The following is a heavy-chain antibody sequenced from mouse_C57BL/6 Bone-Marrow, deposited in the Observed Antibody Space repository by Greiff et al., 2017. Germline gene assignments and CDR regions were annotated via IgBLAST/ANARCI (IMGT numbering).Heavy chain of an antibody. CDR2: IDPNSGGT. Sequence: QVQLKQPGAELVKPGASVKLSCKASGYTFTSYWMHWVKQRPGRGLEGIGRIDPNSGGTKYNEKFKSKATLTVDKPSSTAYRQLSSLTSEDSAVYYCAHGNYFYWYFAVWGTGTTVTVSS. CDR3: AHGNYFYWYFAV. J-gene: IGHJ1*03. D-gene: IGHD2-1*01. CDR1: GYTFTSYW. V-gene: IGHV1-72*01.